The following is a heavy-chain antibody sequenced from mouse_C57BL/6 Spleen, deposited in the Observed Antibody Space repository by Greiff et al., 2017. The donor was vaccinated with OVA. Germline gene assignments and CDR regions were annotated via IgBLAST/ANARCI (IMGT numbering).Heavy chain of an antibody. V-gene: IGHV1-42*01. CDR1: GYSFTGYY. D-gene: IGHD2-14*01. CDR3: AREVLPVKFAY. Sequence: EVQGVESGPELVKPGASVKISCKASGYSFTGYYMNWVKQSPEKSLEWIGEINPSTGGTTYNQKFKAKATLTVDKSSSTAYMQLKSLTSEDSAVYYCAREVLPVKFAYWGQGTLVTVSA. CDR2: INPSTGGT. J-gene: IGHJ3*01.